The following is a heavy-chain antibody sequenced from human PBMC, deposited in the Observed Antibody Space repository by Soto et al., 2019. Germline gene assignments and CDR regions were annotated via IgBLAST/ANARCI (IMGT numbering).Heavy chain of an antibody. D-gene: IGHD6-19*01. J-gene: IGHJ3*02. CDR1: GFTFDDYA. CDR3: AKASWQWLVPDAFDI. Sequence: GGSLRLSCAASGFTFDDYAMHWVRQAPGKGLEWVSGISWNSGSIGYADSVKGRFTISRDNAKNSLYLQMNSLRAEDTALYYCAKASWQWLVPDAFDIWGQGTMVTVSS. V-gene: IGHV3-9*01. CDR2: ISWNSGSI.